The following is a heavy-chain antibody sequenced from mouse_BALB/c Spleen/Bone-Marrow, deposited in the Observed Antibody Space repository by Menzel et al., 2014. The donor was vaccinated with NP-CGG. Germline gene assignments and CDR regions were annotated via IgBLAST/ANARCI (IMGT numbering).Heavy chain of an antibody. Sequence: QVQLQQSGAELVKPGASVKMSCNASGYTFTSYWMHWVKQRPGQGLEWIGTIDPSDSYTSYNQKFKGKATLTVDTSSSTAYMQLSSLTSEDSAVYYCTRMWAYWGQGTLVTVSA. CDR2: IDPSDSYT. J-gene: IGHJ3*01. CDR3: TRMWAY. CDR1: GYTFTSYW. V-gene: IGHV1S127*01.